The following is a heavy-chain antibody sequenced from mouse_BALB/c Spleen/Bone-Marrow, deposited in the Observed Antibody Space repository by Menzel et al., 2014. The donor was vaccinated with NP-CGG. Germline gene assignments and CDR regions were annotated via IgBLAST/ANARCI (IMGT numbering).Heavy chain of an antibody. V-gene: IGHV5-6-3*01. CDR1: GFTFSNYG. J-gene: IGHJ2*01. CDR3: VRGNYGNYVDYFDF. Sequence: EVQLVESGGGLVQPGGSLKLSCAASGFTFSNYGVSWVRQTPDKRLELVATINSNGGSTYYPDSVKGRFTISRDTAKNTLYLQMSSLKSEETAMYYCVRGNYGNYVDYFDFWGQGTTLTVSS. CDR2: INSNGGST. D-gene: IGHD2-1*01.